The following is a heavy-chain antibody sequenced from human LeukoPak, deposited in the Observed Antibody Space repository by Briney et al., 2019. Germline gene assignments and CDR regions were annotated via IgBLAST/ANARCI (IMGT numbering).Heavy chain of an antibody. V-gene: IGHV4-59*08. J-gene: IGHJ4*02. CDR3: ARYGITIVRGGKYYFDS. CDR1: GGSISGYF. Sequence: PSETLSLTCAVYGGSISGYFWSWIRQPPGKGLEWIGYIHYSGTTNYNPSLNSRVTISVDTSKNQFSLRLSSVTAADTAVYYCARYGITIVRGGKYYFDSWGQGTLVTVSS. CDR2: IHYSGTT. D-gene: IGHD3-10*01.